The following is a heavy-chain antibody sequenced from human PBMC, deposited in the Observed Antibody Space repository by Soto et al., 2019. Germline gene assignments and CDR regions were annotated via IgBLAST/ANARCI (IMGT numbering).Heavy chain of an antibody. V-gene: IGHV1-3*01. Sequence: ASVKVSCKASGYTFTSYAVHWVRQAPGQRLEWMGWINAVNGNTKYSQKVQDRVTITRDTSASTAYMELSSLRSEDTAVYFCARSISSLRYYGMDFWGQGTTVTGSS. J-gene: IGHJ6*02. CDR2: INAVNGNT. D-gene: IGHD3-10*01. CDR1: GYTFTSYA. CDR3: ARSISSLRYYGMDF.